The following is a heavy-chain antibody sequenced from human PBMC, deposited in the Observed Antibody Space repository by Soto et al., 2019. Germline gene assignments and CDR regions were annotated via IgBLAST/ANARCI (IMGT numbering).Heavy chain of an antibody. CDR2: IIPIFGTA. Sequence: QVQLVQSGAEVKKPGSSVKVSCKASGGTFSSYAISWVRQAPGQGLEWMGGIIPIFGTANYAQKFQGRVTITADESTSTAYMELSSLRSEDTAVYYCARDHGTGHGSGRTVWFDPWGQGTLVTVSS. J-gene: IGHJ5*02. V-gene: IGHV1-69*01. D-gene: IGHD6-19*01. CDR3: ARDHGTGHGSGRTVWFDP. CDR1: GGTFSSYA.